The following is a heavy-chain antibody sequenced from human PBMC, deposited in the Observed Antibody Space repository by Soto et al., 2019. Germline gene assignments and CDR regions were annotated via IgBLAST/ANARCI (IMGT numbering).Heavy chain of an antibody. V-gene: IGHV3-23*01. CDR1: GFTFSSYA. Sequence: GGSLRLSCAASGFTFSSYAMSWVRQAPGKGLEWVSAISGSGGSTYYADSVKGRFTISRDNSKNTLYLQMNSLRAEDTAVYYCAKDRGGSGYDLNWFDPWGQGTLVTVSS. CDR3: AKDRGGSGYDLNWFDP. CDR2: ISGSGGST. D-gene: IGHD5-12*01. J-gene: IGHJ5*02.